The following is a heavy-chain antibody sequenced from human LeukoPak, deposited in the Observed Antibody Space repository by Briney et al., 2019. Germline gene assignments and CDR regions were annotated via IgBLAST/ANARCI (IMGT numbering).Heavy chain of an antibody. CDR2: IYYSGRT. D-gene: IGHD6-13*01. CDR3: ARSSSRIAAAGYDGMDV. CDR1: GGSISSYY. J-gene: IGHJ6*02. Sequence: PSETLSLTCTVSGGSISSYYWSWIRQPPGKGLEWIGYIYYSGRTNYNPSRKSRVTISVDTSKNQFSLKLSSVTAADTAVYYCARSSSRIAAAGYDGMDVWGQGTTVTVSS. V-gene: IGHV4-59*01.